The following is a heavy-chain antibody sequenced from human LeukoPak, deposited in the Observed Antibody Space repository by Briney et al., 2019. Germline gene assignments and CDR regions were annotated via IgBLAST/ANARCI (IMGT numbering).Heavy chain of an antibody. CDR3: ARNKYSSGWFYFDY. D-gene: IGHD6-19*01. CDR2: IWYDGSNK. CDR1: GFTFSSYG. J-gene: IGHJ4*02. V-gene: IGHV3-33*01. Sequence: GSSLRLSCAASGFTFSSYGMHWVRQAPGKGLEWVAVIWYDGSNKYYADSVKGRFTISRDNSKNTLYLQMNSLRAEDTAVYYCARNKYSSGWFYFDYWGQGTLVTVSS.